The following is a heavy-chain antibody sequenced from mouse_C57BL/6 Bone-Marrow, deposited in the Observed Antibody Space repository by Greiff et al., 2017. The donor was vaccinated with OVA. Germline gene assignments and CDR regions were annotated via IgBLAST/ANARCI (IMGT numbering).Heavy chain of an antibody. Sequence: EVQLQQSGAELVRPGASVKLSCTASGFNIKDDYMHWVKQRPEQGLEWVGWIDPENGDTEYASKFQGQVHITAEHSYNTAYLQHSSLASEDTAVYYCTTCRAVVATRVDYWGQGTTLTVSS. J-gene: IGHJ2*01. CDR3: TTCRAVVATRVDY. V-gene: IGHV14-4*01. CDR1: GFNIKDDY. D-gene: IGHD1-1*01. CDR2: IDPENGDT.